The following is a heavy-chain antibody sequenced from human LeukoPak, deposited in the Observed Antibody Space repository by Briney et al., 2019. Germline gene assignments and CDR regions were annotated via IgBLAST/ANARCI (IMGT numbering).Heavy chain of an antibody. CDR1: GFTFSSYS. Sequence: GGSLRLSCAASGFTFSSYSMNWVRQAPGKGLEWVSYISSSSSTIYYADSVKGRFTISRDNAKYSLYLQMNSLRAEDTAVYYCARIPDYSMYYMDVWGKGTTVTVSS. CDR2: ISSSSSTI. V-gene: IGHV3-48*01. CDR3: ARIPDYSMYYMDV. D-gene: IGHD4-11*01. J-gene: IGHJ6*03.